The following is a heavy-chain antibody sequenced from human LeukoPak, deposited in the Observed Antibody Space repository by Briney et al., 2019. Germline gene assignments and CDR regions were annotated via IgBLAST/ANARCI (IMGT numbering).Heavy chain of an antibody. V-gene: IGHV4-34*01. D-gene: IGHD2/OR15-2a*01. CDR1: GGSFSGYY. CDR2: INHSGST. Sequence: SETLSLTCAVYGGSFSGYYWSWIRQPPGKGLEWIGEINHSGSTNYNPSLKSRVTISVDTSKNQFSLKLSSVTAADTAVYYCARLSWVLPDYWGQGTLVTVSS. J-gene: IGHJ4*02. CDR3: ARLSWVLPDY.